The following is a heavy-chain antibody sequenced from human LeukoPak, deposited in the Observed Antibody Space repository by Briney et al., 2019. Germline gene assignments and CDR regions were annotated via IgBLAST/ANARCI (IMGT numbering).Heavy chain of an antibody. Sequence: GGSLRLSCAASGFTFSDYYMSWLRQVPGKGLEWISCIDSSDSAIYYADSVKGRFTISRDNAKNSLYLQMNSLRAEDTAVYYCAKDDYYGSGSSSWGQGTLVTVSS. CDR1: GFTFSDYY. CDR3: AKDDYYGSGSSS. V-gene: IGHV3-11*01. CDR2: IDSSDSAI. D-gene: IGHD3-10*01. J-gene: IGHJ4*02.